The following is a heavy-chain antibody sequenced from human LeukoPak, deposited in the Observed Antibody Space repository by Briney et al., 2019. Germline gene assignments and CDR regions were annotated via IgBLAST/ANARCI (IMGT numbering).Heavy chain of an antibody. J-gene: IGHJ4*02. CDR2: ISSSGGSI. CDR1: GFTFNDYY. Sequence: GGSLRLSCAASGFTFNDYYMSWIRQAPGKGLEWVSYISSSGGSINYADSVKGRFTISRDNAKNSLYLQMNSLRAEDTAVYYCARGRTYSSSWPFDYWGQGTLVSVSS. D-gene: IGHD6-13*01. CDR3: ARGRTYSSSWPFDY. V-gene: IGHV3-11*04.